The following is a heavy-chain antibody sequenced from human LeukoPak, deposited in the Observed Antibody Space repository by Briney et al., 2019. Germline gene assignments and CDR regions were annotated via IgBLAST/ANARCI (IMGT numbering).Heavy chain of an antibody. D-gene: IGHD3-3*01. CDR1: GYTFTGYY. CDR2: INPNSGGT. J-gene: IGHJ6*03. Sequence: ASVKVSCKASGYTFTGYYMHWVRQAPGQGLEWMGWINPNSGGTNYAQKFQGRVTMTRDTSISTAYTELSGLRSDDTAVYYCARTGLRFLTYYYMDVWGKGTAVTVSS. V-gene: IGHV1-2*02. CDR3: ARTGLRFLTYYYMDV.